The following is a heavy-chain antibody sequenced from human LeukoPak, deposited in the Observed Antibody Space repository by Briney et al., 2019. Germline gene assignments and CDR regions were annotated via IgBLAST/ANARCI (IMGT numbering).Heavy chain of an antibody. CDR3: ARRNAMDV. V-gene: IGHV3-7*03. CDR1: GFTSSNYW. Sequence: GGSLRLSCAASGFTSSNYWMTWVRQAPGKGLEWVANINRDGSERYYVDSVKGRLTISRDDAKSSLYLQMNSLRAEDTAVYYCARRNAMDVWGQGTTVIVFS. CDR2: INRDGSER. J-gene: IGHJ6*02.